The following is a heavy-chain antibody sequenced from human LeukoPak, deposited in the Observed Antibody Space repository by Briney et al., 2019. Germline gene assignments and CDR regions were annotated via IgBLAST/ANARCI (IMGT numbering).Heavy chain of an antibody. D-gene: IGHD4-4*01. CDR3: ARSRRVNDYIDFYFDY. J-gene: IGHJ4*02. V-gene: IGHV4-59*12. CDR1: GGSISSYY. Sequence: SETLSLTCTVSGGSISSYYWSWIRQPPGKGLEWIGYIYYSGSTNYNPSLKSRVTISVDTSKNQFSLKLSSVTAADTAVYYCARSRRVNDYIDFYFDYWGQGTLVTVSS. CDR2: IYYSGST.